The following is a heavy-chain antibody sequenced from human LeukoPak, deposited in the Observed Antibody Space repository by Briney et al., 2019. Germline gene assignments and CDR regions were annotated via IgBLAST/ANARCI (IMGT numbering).Heavy chain of an antibody. CDR1: GYTVTRYY. D-gene: IGHD6-19*01. Sequence: ASVKVSCKASGYTVTRYYMHWVRQAPGQGLEWMGWISAYNGNTNYAQKLQGRVTMTTDTSTSAAYMELRSLRSDDTAVYYCARESVAGTIRFDPWGQGTLVTVSS. CDR3: ARESVAGTIRFDP. CDR2: ISAYNGNT. J-gene: IGHJ5*02. V-gene: IGHV1-18*04.